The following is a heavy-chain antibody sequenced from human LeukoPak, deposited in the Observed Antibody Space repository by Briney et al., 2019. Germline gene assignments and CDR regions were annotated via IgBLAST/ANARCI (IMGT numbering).Heavy chain of an antibody. Sequence: GGSLRLSCAASGFIFSSYWMHWVRQAPGKGLVWVSRINSDGSSTSYADSVKGRFTISRDNAKNTLYLQMNSLRAEDTAVYYCARRVVVPAAPYYFDYWDQGTLVTVSS. CDR2: INSDGSST. D-gene: IGHD2-2*01. V-gene: IGHV3-74*01. CDR1: GFIFSSYW. J-gene: IGHJ4*02. CDR3: ARRVVVPAAPYYFDY.